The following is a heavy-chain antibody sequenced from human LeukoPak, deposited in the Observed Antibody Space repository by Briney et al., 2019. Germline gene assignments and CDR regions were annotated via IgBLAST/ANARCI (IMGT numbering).Heavy chain of an antibody. J-gene: IGHJ4*02. CDR1: GYTFTSYD. V-gene: IGHV1-8*01. D-gene: IGHD5-12*01. Sequence: ASVKVSCKASGYTFTSYDINWVRQATGQGLEWMGWMNPNSGNTGYAQKLQGRVTMTTDTSTSTAYMELRSLRSGDTAVYYCARTSHYVDIAATIPYGIYYFDYWGQGTLVTVSS. CDR3: ARTSHYVDIAATIPYGIYYFDY. CDR2: MNPNSGNT.